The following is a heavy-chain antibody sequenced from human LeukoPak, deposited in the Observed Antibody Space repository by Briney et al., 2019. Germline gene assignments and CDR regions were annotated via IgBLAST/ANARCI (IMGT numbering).Heavy chain of an antibody. Sequence: SVKVSCKASGGTFSSYAISWVRQAPGQGLEWVGGIIPIFGTANYEQKFQGRVTITTDESTSTAYMEPSSLRSEDTAVYYCARGSGYCSSTSCYFFDYWGQGTLVTVSS. D-gene: IGHD2-2*01. V-gene: IGHV1-69*05. CDR1: GGTFSSYA. CDR3: ARGSGYCSSTSCYFFDY. CDR2: IIPIFGTA. J-gene: IGHJ4*02.